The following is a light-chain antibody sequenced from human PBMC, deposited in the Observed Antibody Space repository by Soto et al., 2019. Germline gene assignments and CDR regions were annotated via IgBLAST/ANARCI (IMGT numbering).Light chain of an antibody. CDR1: RSSKW. Sequence: DIQMTQSPSTLAASVGDTVTMTCRRSSKWLACYQKKTGKAPKLLIYDVSNLERGVPPRFSGSTSGAESTLTITGMQPDDLGTYYCQHTNDFTFGQGTKVDIK. CDR3: QHTNDFT. CDR2: DVS. V-gene: IGKV1-5*01. J-gene: IGKJ2*01.